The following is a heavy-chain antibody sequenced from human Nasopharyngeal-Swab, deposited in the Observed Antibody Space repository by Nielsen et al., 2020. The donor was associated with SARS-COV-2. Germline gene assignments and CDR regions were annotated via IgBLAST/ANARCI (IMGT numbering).Heavy chain of an antibody. Sequence: ASVKVSCKVSGYTLTELSMHWVRQAPGKGLEWMGGFDPEDGETIYAQKFQGRVTMTEDTSTDTAYMELSSLRSEDTAVYYCATAGEWELLRDAFDIWGQGTMVTVSS. CDR1: GYTLTELS. CDR3: ATAGEWELLRDAFDI. V-gene: IGHV1-24*01. CDR2: FDPEDGET. J-gene: IGHJ3*02. D-gene: IGHD1-26*01.